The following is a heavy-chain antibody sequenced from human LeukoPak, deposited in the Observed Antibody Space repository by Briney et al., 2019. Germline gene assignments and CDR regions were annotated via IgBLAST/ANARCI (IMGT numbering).Heavy chain of an antibody. CDR2: ISSSGSTI. CDR1: GFTFSDYY. V-gene: IGHV3-11*01. CDR3: ARSGGRSGWSVRHYYYYGMDV. D-gene: IGHD6-19*01. Sequence: GGSLRLSCAASGFTFSDYYMSWIRQAPGKGLEWVSYISSSGSTIYYADSVKGRFTISRDNAKNSLYLQMNSLRAEDTAVYYCARSGGRSGWSVRHYYYYGMDVWGQGTTVTVSS. J-gene: IGHJ6*02.